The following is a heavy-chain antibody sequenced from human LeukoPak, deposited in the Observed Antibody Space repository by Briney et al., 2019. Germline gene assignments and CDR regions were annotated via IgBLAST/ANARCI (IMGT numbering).Heavy chain of an antibody. J-gene: IGHJ4*02. CDR1: GFALSSYA. V-gene: IGHV3-23*01. D-gene: IGHD2-8*02. CDR3: TKAPLMSCTGAFCYPFDS. Sequence: GGSLRLSCAASGFALSSYAMSWVRQTPGKGLEWVSATVGSRPDTYHADSVKGRFTVSRDNSRNTLYLQMNNLRIEDSAVYYCTKAPLMSCTGAFCYPFDSWGQGVLVTVYS. CDR2: TVGSRPDT.